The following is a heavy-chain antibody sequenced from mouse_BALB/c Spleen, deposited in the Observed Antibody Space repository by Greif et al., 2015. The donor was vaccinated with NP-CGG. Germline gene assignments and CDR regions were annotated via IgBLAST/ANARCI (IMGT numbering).Heavy chain of an antibody. V-gene: IGHV1-7*01. Sequence: QVQLQQSGAELAKPGASVKMSCKASGYTFTSYWMHWVKQGPGQGLEWIGYINPSTGYTEYNQKFKDKATLTANKSSSTSYMQLSSMTYEDSAVYYCARREGMYGNYLYWVQGTTLTVAS. J-gene: IGHJ2*01. CDR3: ARREGMYGNYLY. CDR2: INPSTGYT. CDR1: GYTFTSYW. D-gene: IGHD2-10*02.